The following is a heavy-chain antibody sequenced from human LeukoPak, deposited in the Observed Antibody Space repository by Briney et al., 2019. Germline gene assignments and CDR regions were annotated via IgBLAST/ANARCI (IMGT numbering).Heavy chain of an antibody. D-gene: IGHD5-24*01. V-gene: IGHV3-30*04. Sequence: GRSLRLSCAASGFTFSTYAMHWVRQAPGKGLEWVALILYDGTNKYYADSVKGRFTISRDNSKNTLYLEMNSLRAEDTAVYYCAKSGYNRFDYWGQGTLVTVSS. CDR1: GFTFSTYA. J-gene: IGHJ4*02. CDR2: ILYDGTNK. CDR3: AKSGYNRFDY.